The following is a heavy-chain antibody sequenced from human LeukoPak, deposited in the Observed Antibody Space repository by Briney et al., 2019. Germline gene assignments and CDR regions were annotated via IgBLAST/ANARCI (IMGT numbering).Heavy chain of an antibody. V-gene: IGHV1-69*04. Sequence: ASVKVSCKASGGTFSSYAISWVRQAPGQGLEWMGRIIPILGIANYAQKFQGRVTMTRNTSISTAYMELSSLRSEDTAVYYCARWVGSYYFWGRGTLVTVSS. J-gene: IGHJ2*01. CDR3: ARWVGSYYF. CDR1: GGTFSSYA. CDR2: IIPILGIA. D-gene: IGHD1-26*01.